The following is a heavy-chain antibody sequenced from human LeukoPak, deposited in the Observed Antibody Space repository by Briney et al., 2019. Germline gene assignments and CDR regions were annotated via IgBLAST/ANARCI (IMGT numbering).Heavy chain of an antibody. V-gene: IGHV3-11*06. J-gene: IGHJ3*02. CDR2: INSSSSYT. CDR3: ARDRIAAAFSAFDI. CDR1: GFTFSDYY. Sequence: GGSLRLSCAASGFTFSDYYMSWIRQAPGKGLEWVSYINSSSSYTNYADSVKGRFTISRDNAKNSLYLQMNSLRAEVTAVYYCARDRIAAAFSAFDIWGQGTMVTVSS. D-gene: IGHD6-13*01.